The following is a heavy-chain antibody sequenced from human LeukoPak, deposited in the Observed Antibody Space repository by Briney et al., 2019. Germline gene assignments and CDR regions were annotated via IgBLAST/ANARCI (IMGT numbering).Heavy chain of an antibody. V-gene: IGHV4-39*07. CDR2: IYYTGGT. CDR3: ARSPFYGDLEYFQH. D-gene: IGHD4-17*01. J-gene: IGHJ1*01. CDR1: GGSITSSSYY. Sequence: SETLSLTCSVSGGSITSSSYYWAWIRQPPEKGLEWIGSIYYTGGTSYSPSLKSRVTISVDTSKNQFSLKLSSVTAADTAVYYCARSPFYGDLEYFQHWGQGTLVTVSS.